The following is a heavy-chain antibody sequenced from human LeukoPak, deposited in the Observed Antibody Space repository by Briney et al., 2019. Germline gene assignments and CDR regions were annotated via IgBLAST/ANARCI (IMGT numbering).Heavy chain of an antibody. Sequence: GGPLRLSSAASGFTFDDYAMHWVRQAPGKGLEWVSSISWNSGSIGYADSVKGRFTISRDNAKNSLYLQMNSLRAEDTAVYYCARDYYDSSGYSLNYYYYYYMDVWGKGTTVTVSS. J-gene: IGHJ6*03. CDR1: GFTFDDYA. V-gene: IGHV3-9*01. D-gene: IGHD3-22*01. CDR3: ARDYYDSSGYSLNYYYYYYMDV. CDR2: ISWNSGSI.